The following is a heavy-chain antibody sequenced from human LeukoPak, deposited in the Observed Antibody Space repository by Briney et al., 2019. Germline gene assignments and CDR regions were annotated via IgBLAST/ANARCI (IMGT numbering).Heavy chain of an antibody. D-gene: IGHD2-2*01. CDR2: IYYSGST. V-gene: IGHV4-59*01. CDR3: ARGDCSRTSCSFDY. Sequence: EPSETLSLTCTVSGGSISSYYWSWIRQPPGKGLEWIGYIYYSGSTNYNPSLKSRVTISVDTSKNQFSLRLSSVTAADTALYYCARGDCSRTSCSFDYWGQGTLVTVSS. CDR1: GGSISSYY. J-gene: IGHJ4*02.